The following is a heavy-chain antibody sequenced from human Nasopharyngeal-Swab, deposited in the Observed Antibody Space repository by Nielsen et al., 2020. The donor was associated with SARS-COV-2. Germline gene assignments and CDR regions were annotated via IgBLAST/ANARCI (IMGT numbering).Heavy chain of an antibody. J-gene: IGHJ3*02. D-gene: IGHD3-3*01. CDR3: ARGDTIFGKGSYDTFDI. CDR1: GGTFSSYA. CDR2: IIPIFGTA. V-gene: IGHV1-69*06. Sequence: SVKVSCRASGGTFSSYAISWVRQAPGQGLEWMGGIIPIFGTANYAQKFQGRVTITADKSTSTAYMELSSLRSEDTAVYYCARGDTIFGKGSYDTFDIWGQGTMVTVSS.